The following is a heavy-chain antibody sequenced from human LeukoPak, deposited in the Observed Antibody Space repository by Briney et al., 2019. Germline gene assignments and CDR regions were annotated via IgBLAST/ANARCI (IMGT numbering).Heavy chain of an antibody. V-gene: IGHV4-30-4*08. CDR3: ARDLGSGYLDL. CDR1: GGSISSGDYY. Sequence: SETLSLTCTVSGGSISSGDYYWSWIRQPPGKGLEWIGYIYYSGSTYYNPSLKSRVTISVDTSKNQFSLKLSSVTAADTAVYYCARDLGSGYLDLWGRGTLVTVSS. CDR2: IYYSGST. D-gene: IGHD3-10*01. J-gene: IGHJ2*01.